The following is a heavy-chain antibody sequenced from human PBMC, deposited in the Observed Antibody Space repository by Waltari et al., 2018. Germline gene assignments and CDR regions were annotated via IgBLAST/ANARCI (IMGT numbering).Heavy chain of an antibody. CDR2: IRSKANSYAT. D-gene: IGHD3-3*01. CDR3: TRHGVSG. Sequence: EVQLVESGGGLVQPGGSLRLSCAASGFTFSGSAMHWFRRASGKGLEWFGRIRSKANSYATAYAASVKGRFTISRDDSKNTAYLQMNSLKTEDTAVYYCTRHGVSGWGQGTLVTVSS. J-gene: IGHJ4*02. CDR1: GFTFSGSA. V-gene: IGHV3-73*01.